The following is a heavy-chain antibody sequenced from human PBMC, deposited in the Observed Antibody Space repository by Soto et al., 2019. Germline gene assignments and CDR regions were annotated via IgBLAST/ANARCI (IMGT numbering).Heavy chain of an antibody. J-gene: IGHJ4*02. CDR1: GFTFIIYG. Sequence: PWGTLTRSCSASGFTFIIYGMHWVRQAPGKGLEWVAVIWYDGSNKYYAYSVKGLFTISRDNSKNTLYLQINSLRAEDTAVYYCAKDAPGSGWLSDYWGLGTLVTVSS. CDR3: AKDAPGSGWLSDY. V-gene: IGHV3-33*06. D-gene: IGHD3-22*01. CDR2: IWYDGSNK.